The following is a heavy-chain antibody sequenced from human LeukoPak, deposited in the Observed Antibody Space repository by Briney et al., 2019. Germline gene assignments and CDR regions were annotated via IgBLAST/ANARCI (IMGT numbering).Heavy chain of an antibody. CDR3: ARGVVAVVPYYYYYMDV. V-gene: IGHV4-61*02. J-gene: IGHJ6*03. D-gene: IGHD2-2*01. Sequence: PSQTLSLTCTVSGGSISSGSYYWRWLRQPAGKGLEWVGRIYTSGSTNYNPSLKSRVTISVDTSKNQFSLKLSSVTAADTAVYYCARGVVAVVPYYYYYMDVWGKGTTVTISS. CDR1: GGSISSGSYY. CDR2: IYTSGST.